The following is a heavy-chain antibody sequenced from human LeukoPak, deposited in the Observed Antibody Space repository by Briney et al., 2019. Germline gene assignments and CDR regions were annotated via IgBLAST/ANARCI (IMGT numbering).Heavy chain of an antibody. V-gene: IGHV5-51*01. CDR1: GYSFTSYW. Sequence: KTGESLKISCKGSGYSFTSYWVGWVRQMPGKGLEWMGIIYPGDSDTRYSPSFQGQVTISADKSISTAYLQWSSLKASDTAMYYCARLGDSSSWYAPQKYYYYYYGMDVWGQGTTVTVSS. J-gene: IGHJ6*02. CDR3: ARLGDSSSWYAPQKYYYYYYGMDV. CDR2: IYPGDSDT. D-gene: IGHD6-13*01.